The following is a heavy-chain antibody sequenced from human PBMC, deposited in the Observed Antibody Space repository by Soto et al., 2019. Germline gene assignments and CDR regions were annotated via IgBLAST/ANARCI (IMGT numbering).Heavy chain of an antibody. CDR2: ISAYNGNT. J-gene: IGHJ4*02. D-gene: IGHD5-18*01. Sequence: ASVKVSCKASGYTFTSYAMHWVRQAPGKGLEWMGWISAYNGNTNYAQKLQGRVTMTTDTSTSTAYMELRSLRSDDTAVYYCASLGGYSYGLDYWGQGTLVTVSS. CDR3: ASLGGYSYGLDY. CDR1: GYTFTSYA. V-gene: IGHV1-18*01.